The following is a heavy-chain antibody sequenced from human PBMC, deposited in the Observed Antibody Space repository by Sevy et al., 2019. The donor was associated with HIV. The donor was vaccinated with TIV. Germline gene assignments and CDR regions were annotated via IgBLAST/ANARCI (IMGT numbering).Heavy chain of an antibody. CDR3: SRDLVRGTFDY. CDR2: INPNSGGT. CDR1: GYTFTSYY. Sequence: ASVKVSCKDSGYTFTSYYMHWVRQAPGQGLEWMGWINPNSGGTNYAQKFQGRVTMTRDTSISTAYMELSRLRSDDTAVYYCSRDLVRGTFDYWGQGTLVTVSS. V-gene: IGHV1-2*02. D-gene: IGHD3-10*01. J-gene: IGHJ4*02.